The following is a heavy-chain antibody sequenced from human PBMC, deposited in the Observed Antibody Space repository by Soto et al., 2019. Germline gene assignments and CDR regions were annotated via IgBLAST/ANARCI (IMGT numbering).Heavy chain of an antibody. Sequence: PGGSLRLSCAASGFTFSSYEMNWVRQAPGKGLEWVSYISSRGVTIYYADSVKGRLTISRDNAKNSLYLQMNSLRAEDTAVYYCASHAYCSSTSCYSYGMDVWGQGTTVTVSS. D-gene: IGHD2-2*01. CDR1: GFTFSSYE. J-gene: IGHJ6*02. V-gene: IGHV3-48*03. CDR3: ASHAYCSSTSCYSYGMDV. CDR2: ISSRGVTI.